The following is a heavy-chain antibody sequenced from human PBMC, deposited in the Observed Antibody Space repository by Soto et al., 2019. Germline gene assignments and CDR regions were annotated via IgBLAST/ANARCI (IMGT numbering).Heavy chain of an antibody. CDR3: ARAEVDY. Sequence: PGGSLRLSCAASGFTFGDYWMHWVRQAPGKGPEWVSRLTSDGRTPYYADSVKGRFTASRDNAKNTLYLQMNSLRAEDTAVYYCARAEVDYWGPGTLVTVSS. J-gene: IGHJ4*02. CDR1: GFTFGDYW. CDR2: LTSDGRTP. V-gene: IGHV3-74*01.